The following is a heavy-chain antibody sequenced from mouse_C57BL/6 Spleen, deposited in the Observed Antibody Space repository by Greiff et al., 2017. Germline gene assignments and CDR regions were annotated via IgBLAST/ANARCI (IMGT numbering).Heavy chain of an antibody. CDR3: ARDVYDGWFAY. J-gene: IGHJ3*01. Sequence: EVQLQQSGPVLVKPGASVKMSCKASGYTFTDYYMNWVKQSHGKSLEWIGVINPYNGGTSYNQKFKGKATLTVDKSSSTAYMELNSLTSEDSAVYYCARDVYDGWFAYWGRGTLVTVSA. CDR2: INPYNGGT. CDR1: GYTFTDYY. D-gene: IGHD2-2*01. V-gene: IGHV1-19*01.